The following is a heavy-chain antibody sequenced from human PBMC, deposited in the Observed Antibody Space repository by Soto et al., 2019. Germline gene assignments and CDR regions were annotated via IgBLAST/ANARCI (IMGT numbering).Heavy chain of an antibody. CDR3: ARDSEKQLVPHYYYYYGMDV. CDR1: GGTFSSYA. V-gene: IGHV1-69*13. CDR2: IIPIFGTA. J-gene: IGHJ6*02. Sequence: SVKVSCNASGGTFSSYAISWVRQAPGQGLEWMGGIIPIFGTANYAQKFQGRVTITADESTSTAYMELSSLRSEDTAVYYCARDSEKQLVPHYYYYYGMDVWGQGTTVTVSS. D-gene: IGHD6-6*01.